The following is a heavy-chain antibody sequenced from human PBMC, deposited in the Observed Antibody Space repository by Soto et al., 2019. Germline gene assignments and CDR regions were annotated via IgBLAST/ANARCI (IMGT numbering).Heavy chain of an antibody. CDR3: ARDGGSESLDY. J-gene: IGHJ4*02. Sequence: QVQLVQSGAEVKKPGSSVKVSCKASGGTFSSYTISWVRQAPGQGLEWMGRIIPILGIANYAQKFQGRVTITADKSTSTAYMELSSLRSEDTAVYYCARDGGSESLDYWGQGTLVTVSS. V-gene: IGHV1-69*08. CDR2: IIPILGIA. D-gene: IGHD3-16*01. CDR1: GGTFSSYT.